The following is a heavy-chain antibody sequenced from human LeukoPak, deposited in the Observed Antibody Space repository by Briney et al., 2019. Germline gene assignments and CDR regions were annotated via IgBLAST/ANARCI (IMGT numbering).Heavy chain of an antibody. D-gene: IGHD3-22*01. V-gene: IGHV1-2*02. CDR2: INPNTGDT. CDR3: ARVLGTSGYYS. J-gene: IGHJ4*02. CDR1: GFTFNAYY. Sequence: ASVKVSCKASGFTFNAYYIHWVRQAPGQGLEWMGWINPNTGDTNFAQKFQGRVTMTRDTSISTAYMELSRLRSDDTAVYYCARVLGTSGYYSWGQGTLVTVSS.